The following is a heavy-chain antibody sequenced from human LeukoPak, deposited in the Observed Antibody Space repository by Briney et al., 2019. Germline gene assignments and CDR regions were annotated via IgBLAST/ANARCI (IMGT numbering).Heavy chain of an antibody. J-gene: IGHJ6*02. CDR3: AKGDTIGDRLYYYGMDV. CDR1: GVTFSSYA. Sequence: GGSLRLSCAASGVTFSSYAMSWVRQAPGKGLEWVSAISGSGGSTYYADSVKGRFTISRDNSKNTLYLQMNSLRAEDTAVYCCAKGDTIGDRLYYYGMDVWGQGTTVTVSS. V-gene: IGHV3-23*01. CDR2: ISGSGGST. D-gene: IGHD4-17*01.